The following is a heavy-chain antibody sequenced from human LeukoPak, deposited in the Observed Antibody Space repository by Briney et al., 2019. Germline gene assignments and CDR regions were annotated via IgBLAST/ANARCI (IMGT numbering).Heavy chain of an antibody. D-gene: IGHD2-2*02. CDR2: IIPIFGTA. J-gene: IGHJ5*02. CDR1: GGTFSSYA. V-gene: IGHV1-69*13. Sequence: SVKVSCKASGGTFSSYAISWARQAPGQGLEWMGGIIPIFGTANYAQKFQGRVTITADESTSTAYMELSSLRSEDTAVYYCARCPDLGPAAIAWFDPWGQGTLVTVSS. CDR3: ARCPDLGPAAIAWFDP.